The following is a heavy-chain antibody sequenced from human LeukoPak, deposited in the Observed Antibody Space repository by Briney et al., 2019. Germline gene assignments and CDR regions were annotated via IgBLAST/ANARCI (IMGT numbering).Heavy chain of an antibody. D-gene: IGHD1-26*01. CDR3: ARGGASSRYFGY. J-gene: IGHJ4*02. Sequence: PSETLSLTRTVSGGSISGHYWSWIRQPPGKGLEWIGFVSYSGSTNYNPSFNGRVTISLDTSKSQFSLSLNSVTAADTAVYFCARGGASSRYFGYWGQGTLVTVSS. CDR1: GGSISGHY. V-gene: IGHV4-59*11. CDR2: VSYSGST.